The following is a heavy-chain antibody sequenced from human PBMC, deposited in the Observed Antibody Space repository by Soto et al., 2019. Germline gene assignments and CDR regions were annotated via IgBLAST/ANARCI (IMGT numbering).Heavy chain of an antibody. CDR2: SVPIVGTA. D-gene: IGHD3-9*01. CDR1: GGTFRNYA. J-gene: IGHJ4*02. V-gene: IGHV1-69*01. Sequence: QVQLVQSGAEVKKPGSSVKVSCKTSGGTFRNYAINWVRQAPGQGLEWMGGSVPIVGTANYAQKFQGRVTITADESTSTGSMEVRSLRTEDTAVYYCARGTGSHVDYWGQGTLVTVSS. CDR3: ARGTGSHVDY.